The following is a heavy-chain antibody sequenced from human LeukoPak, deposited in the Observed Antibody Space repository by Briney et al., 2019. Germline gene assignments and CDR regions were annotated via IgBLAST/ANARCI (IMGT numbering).Heavy chain of an antibody. J-gene: IGHJ3*02. Sequence: GGSLRLSCAGSGFTFSSYEMNWVRQAPGKGLEWVSYISSSGSTIYYADSVKGRFTISRDNAKNSLYLQMNSLRAEDTAVYYCARWWDSSGWQTTTDDAFDIWGQGTMVTVSS. CDR1: GFTFSSYE. CDR3: ARWWDSSGWQTTTDDAFDI. V-gene: IGHV3-48*03. CDR2: ISSSGSTI. D-gene: IGHD6-19*01.